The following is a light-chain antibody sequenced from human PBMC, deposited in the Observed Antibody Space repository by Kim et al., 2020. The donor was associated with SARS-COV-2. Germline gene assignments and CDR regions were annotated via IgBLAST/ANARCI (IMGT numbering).Light chain of an antibody. J-gene: IGKJ2*01. CDR1: LSVSSSY. Sequence: LSPGERATLSCRASLSVSSSYLAWYQQKPGQAPRLLIYGASSRATGIPDRFSGSGSGTDFTLTISRLEPEDFAVYYCQQYGSSPYTFGQGTKLEI. CDR3: QQYGSSPYT. CDR2: GAS. V-gene: IGKV3-20*01.